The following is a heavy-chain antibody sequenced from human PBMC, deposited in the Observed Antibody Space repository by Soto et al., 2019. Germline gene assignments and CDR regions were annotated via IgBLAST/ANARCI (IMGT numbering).Heavy chain of an antibody. D-gene: IGHD3-3*01. Sequence: QVQLVQSGAEVKKPGASVKVSCKASGYTFTNYGISWVRQAPGQGLEWMGWISAYNGNTNYAQKLQGRVTMTTDTSTSTAYMELRSLRSDDTAVYYCARSNVHYYFWSGSVGRLYYFDYWGQGTLVTVSS. CDR2: ISAYNGNT. CDR3: ARSNVHYYFWSGSVGRLYYFDY. V-gene: IGHV1-18*01. J-gene: IGHJ4*02. CDR1: GYTFTNYG.